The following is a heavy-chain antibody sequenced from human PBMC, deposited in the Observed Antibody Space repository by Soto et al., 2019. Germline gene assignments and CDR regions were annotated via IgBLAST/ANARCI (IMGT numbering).Heavy chain of an antibody. CDR1: GGTFSSNT. Sequence: QVQLVQSGAEVKKPGSSVKISCKASGGTFSSNTINWVRQAAGQGLEWMGGIIPLFGTPNYPEKFQGRVTITADKSTTTEYMELSGLRSEDTAVYYCASKAACGGDCYAFDSWGQGTLVTVS. V-gene: IGHV1-69*06. CDR2: IIPLFGTP. J-gene: IGHJ4*02. CDR3: ASKAACGGDCYAFDS. D-gene: IGHD2-21*02.